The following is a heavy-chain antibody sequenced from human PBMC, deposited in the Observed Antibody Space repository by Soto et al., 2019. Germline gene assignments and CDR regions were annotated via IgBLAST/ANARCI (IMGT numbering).Heavy chain of an antibody. V-gene: IGHV3-23*01. CDR1: GFTFSSYA. CDR2: ISGSGGST. Sequence: PGGSLRLSCAASGFTFSSYAMSWVRQAPGKGLEWVSTISGSGGSTYYADSVKGRFTISRDNSKNTLYLQMNSLRAEDTAVYYCAKDLNWSGYCDYWGQGTLVTVSS. D-gene: IGHD1-1*01. CDR3: AKDLNWSGYCDY. J-gene: IGHJ4*02.